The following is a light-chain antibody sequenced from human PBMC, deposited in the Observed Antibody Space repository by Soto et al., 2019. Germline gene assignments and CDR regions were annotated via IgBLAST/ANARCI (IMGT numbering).Light chain of an antibody. Sequence: DIQMTQSPSTLSASVGDRVTITCRASQSISSWLAWYQQKPGKAPKLLIYKASSLESGLPSRYSGSGSGTEFTLTISSLQPDDFATYDCQQYNSFPWTFGQGTKVEIK. CDR1: QSISSW. CDR3: QQYNSFPWT. J-gene: IGKJ1*01. CDR2: KAS. V-gene: IGKV1-5*03.